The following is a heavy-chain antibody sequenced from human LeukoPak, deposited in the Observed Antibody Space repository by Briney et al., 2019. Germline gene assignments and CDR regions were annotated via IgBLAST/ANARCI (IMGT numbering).Heavy chain of an antibody. Sequence: GGSLRLSCAASGFALSSYSMNWVRQAPGKGLEWVSSISSSSSYIYYADSVKGRFTISRDNAKNSLYLQMNSLRAEDTAVYYCARAPGMATTGNFDYWGQGTLVTVSS. D-gene: IGHD5-24*01. J-gene: IGHJ4*02. V-gene: IGHV3-21*01. CDR1: GFALSSYS. CDR3: ARAPGMATTGNFDY. CDR2: ISSSSSYI.